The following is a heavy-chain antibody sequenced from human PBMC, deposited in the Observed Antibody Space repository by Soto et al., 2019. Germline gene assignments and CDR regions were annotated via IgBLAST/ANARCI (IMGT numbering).Heavy chain of an antibody. V-gene: IGHV4-59*08. CDR1: GGSISSFQ. CDR3: ARLHCASPNCVPLDP. D-gene: IGHD2-2*01. Sequence: ASETLSLTCTVSGGSISSFQWSWFRQPPGKGLEWIGYIYYTGTTAYNPSLESRVTISVDTAKKQLSLRLRSVTAADTAVYYCARLHCASPNCVPLDPWGQGTLVTVSS. J-gene: IGHJ5*02. CDR2: IYYTGTT.